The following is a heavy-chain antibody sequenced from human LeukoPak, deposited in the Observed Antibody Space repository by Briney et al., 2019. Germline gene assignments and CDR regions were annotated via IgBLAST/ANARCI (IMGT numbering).Heavy chain of an antibody. V-gene: IGHV3-30*02. J-gene: IGHJ4*02. Sequence: GGSLRLSCAASGFIFSSYGMHWVCQAPGKGLEWVAFIRYDGRNKYYADSVKGRFTISRDNSKNTLYLQMNSLRGEDTAVYYCAKDSLRERIVGSTTRGVNDYWGQGTLVTVSS. D-gene: IGHD1-26*01. CDR3: AKDSLRERIVGSTTRGVNDY. CDR2: IRYDGRNK. CDR1: GFIFSSYG.